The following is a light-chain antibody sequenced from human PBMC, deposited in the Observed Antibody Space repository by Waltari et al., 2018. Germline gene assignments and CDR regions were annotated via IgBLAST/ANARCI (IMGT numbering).Light chain of an antibody. CDR2: VAS. CDR1: QSVSSY. CDR3: QQRSNWPPRIT. V-gene: IGKV3-11*01. Sequence: EIVLTQSPATLYLSPGERATLSCRASQSVSSYLAWYQQKPGQAPRLLIYVASNRATGIPARFSGSGSGTDFTLTISSLEPEDFAVYYCQQRSNWPPRITFGQGTRLEIK. J-gene: IGKJ5*01.